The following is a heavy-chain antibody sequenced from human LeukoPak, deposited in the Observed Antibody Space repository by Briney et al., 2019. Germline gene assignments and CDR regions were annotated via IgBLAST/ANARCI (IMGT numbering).Heavy chain of an antibody. V-gene: IGHV4-30-4*01. CDR2: VYDSWNN. Sequence: SETLSLTCTVSGDSINSGNSHWTWIRQPPGKGLEWLGSVYDSWNNYYNPSLESRITMSVDTSKNQYSLELSSVIAADTAVYYCASYFVGNGGRGYWGQGALVTVSS. CDR1: GDSINSGNSH. CDR3: ASYFVGNGGRGY. J-gene: IGHJ4*02. D-gene: IGHD3-10*02.